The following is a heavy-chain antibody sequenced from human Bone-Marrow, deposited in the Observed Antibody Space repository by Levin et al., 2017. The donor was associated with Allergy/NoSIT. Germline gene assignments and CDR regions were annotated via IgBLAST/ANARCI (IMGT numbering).Heavy chain of an antibody. Sequence: GGSLRLSCAASEFTFSTYAMHWVRQAPGKGLEWVAVISSDGSNEYYADSVKGRFTISRDNSKNTLYLQMNSLRAEDTAVYYCARGIIGDVRVAHKEAFDIWGQGTMVSVSS. CDR3: ARGIIGDVRVAHKEAFDI. J-gene: IGHJ3*02. D-gene: IGHD2-8*02. CDR1: EFTFSTYA. CDR2: ISSDGSNE. V-gene: IGHV3-30-3*01.